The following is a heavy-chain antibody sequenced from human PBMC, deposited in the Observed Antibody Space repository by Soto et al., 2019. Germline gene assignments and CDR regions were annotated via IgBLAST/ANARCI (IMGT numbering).Heavy chain of an antibody. V-gene: IGHV1-69*01. CDR1: GGSVSNSA. CDR2: IIPIFGPA. CDR3: GRGSSLTKVEY. J-gene: IGHJ4*02. D-gene: IGHD6-6*01. Sequence: QVQLVQSGSEVKKPGSSVRVSCKASGGSVSNSAISWLRQAPGQGLEWMGGIIPIFGPAIYARKFQGRFNISAAASTGPAYMEVNNVGSDDTAGYSCGRGSSLTKVEYWGQGTLVTVSS.